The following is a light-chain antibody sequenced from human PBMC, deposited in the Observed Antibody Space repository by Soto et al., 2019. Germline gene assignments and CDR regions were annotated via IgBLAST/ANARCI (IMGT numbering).Light chain of an antibody. Sequence: HSALTQPASVSGSPGQSIIISCTGTSSDVGTYNLVSWYQQHPGKAPKLMIYEGSKRPSGVSNRFSGSKSGNTASLTISGLQAEDEADYYCCSYAGTYWVFGGGTKLTVL. CDR1: SSDVGTYNL. CDR2: EGS. J-gene: IGLJ3*02. V-gene: IGLV2-23*01. CDR3: CSYAGTYWV.